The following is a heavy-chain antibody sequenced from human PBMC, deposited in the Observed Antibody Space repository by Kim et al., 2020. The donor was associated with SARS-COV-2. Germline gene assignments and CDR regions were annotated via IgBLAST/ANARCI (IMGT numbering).Heavy chain of an antibody. CDR2: ISGSGDNK. Sequence: GGSLRLSCGAFGFTFSNYAMTWVRQAPGKGLEWVSVISGSGDNKYYAASVKGRFTISRDTSKNTLFLQMNSLRAEDTAVYYCAKGQTGQLVHLFADDWGQGTLVTVSS. J-gene: IGHJ4*02. V-gene: IGHV3-23*01. CDR3: AKGQTGQLVHLFADD. D-gene: IGHD6-13*01. CDR1: GFTFSNYA.